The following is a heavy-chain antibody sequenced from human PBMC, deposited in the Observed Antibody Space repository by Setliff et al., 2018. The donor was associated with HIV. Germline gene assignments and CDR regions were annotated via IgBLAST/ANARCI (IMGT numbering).Heavy chain of an antibody. J-gene: IGHJ4*02. CDR1: GFTFTFSNAW. Sequence: GSLRLSCTVSGFTFTFSNAWMSWVRQAPGKGLEWVGRIKSKTDGGTTDYAAPVKGRLTISRDDSKNTLYLQMNSLKIEDTAVYSCTTDGHEPHDYWGQGTLVTVS. CDR3: TTDGHEPHDY. CDR2: IKSKTDGGTT. V-gene: IGHV3-15*01.